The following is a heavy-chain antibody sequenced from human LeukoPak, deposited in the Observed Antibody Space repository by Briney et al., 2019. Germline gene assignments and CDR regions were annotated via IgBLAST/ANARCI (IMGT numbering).Heavy chain of an antibody. V-gene: IGHV4-59*11. Sequence: SETLSLTCTVSGGSIGSHFWSWIRQPPGKGLEWIGYSYYSESTNYNPSLKSRVTISVDTSKNQFSLKLSSVTAADTAIYYCARGNYYYYMDVWGKGTTVTVSS. CDR1: GGSIGSHF. CDR3: ARGNYYYYMDV. CDR2: SYYSEST. J-gene: IGHJ6*03.